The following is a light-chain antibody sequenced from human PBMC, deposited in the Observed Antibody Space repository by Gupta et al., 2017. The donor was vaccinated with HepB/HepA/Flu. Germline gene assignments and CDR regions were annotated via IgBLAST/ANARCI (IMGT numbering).Light chain of an antibody. V-gene: IGKV1-5*03. J-gene: IGKJ1*01. CDR3: QHYDNYSGT. CDR1: QSISIW. Sequence: DIQMTQSPSTLSASVGDRVTITCRASQSISIWLAWYQQKPGKAPKLLIYKASSLESGVPSRFSGSGSGTDFTLTISSLHPDDFATYYCQHYDNYSGTFGQGTKVEI. CDR2: KAS.